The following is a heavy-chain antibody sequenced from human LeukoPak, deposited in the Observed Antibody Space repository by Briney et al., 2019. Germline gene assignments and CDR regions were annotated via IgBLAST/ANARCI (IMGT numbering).Heavy chain of an antibody. CDR2: IYYSGST. V-gene: IGHV4-59*01. D-gene: IGHD6-19*01. Sequence: SETLSLTCTVSGGSISSYYWSWIRQPPGKGLEWIGYIYYSGSTNYNPSLKSRVTISVDTSTNQFSLKLSSVTAADTAVYYCARSGGVSSGWFHDAFGIWGQGTMVTVSS. CDR1: GGSISSYY. J-gene: IGHJ3*02. CDR3: ARSGGVSSGWFHDAFGI.